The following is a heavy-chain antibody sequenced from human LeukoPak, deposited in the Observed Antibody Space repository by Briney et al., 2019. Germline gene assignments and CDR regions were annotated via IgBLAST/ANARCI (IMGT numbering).Heavy chain of an antibody. CDR3: ARDKVTY. V-gene: IGHV3-7*01. Sequence: GGSLRLSCAASGFTFSSYSMNWVRQVPGKGLEWVAHINKDGTEKYFVDSVKGRFIISRDNAKSSLYLQMNSLKVEDTAVYYCARDKVTYWGPGTLVTVSS. CDR2: INKDGTEK. CDR1: GFTFSSYS. J-gene: IGHJ4*02.